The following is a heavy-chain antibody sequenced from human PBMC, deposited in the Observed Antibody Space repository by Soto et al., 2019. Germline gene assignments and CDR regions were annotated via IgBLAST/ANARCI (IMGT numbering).Heavy chain of an antibody. CDR1: GYTFASYA. D-gene: IGHD5-12*01. CDR3: AFGYSGYGSDDAFDI. J-gene: IGHJ3*02. V-gene: IGHV1-18*01. Sequence: GASVKVSCKASGYTFASYAIRWVRQAPVQGLEWKGWISAYNGNTNYAQKLQGRVTMTTDTSTSTAYMELRSLRSDDTAVYYCAFGYSGYGSDDAFDIWGQGTMVTVSS. CDR2: ISAYNGNT.